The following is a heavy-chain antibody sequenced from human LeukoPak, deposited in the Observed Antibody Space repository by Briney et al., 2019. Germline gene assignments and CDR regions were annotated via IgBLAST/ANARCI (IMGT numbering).Heavy chain of an antibody. Sequence: GESLKISCQGSGYSFTSYWIGWVRQMPGKGLEWMGIIYPGDSDTRYSPSFQGQVTISADTSISAAYLQWNSLEASDTAIYYCARRGDSDFRIDWGQGTLVTVSS. CDR2: IYPGDSDT. CDR1: GYSFTSYW. D-gene: IGHD2-21*02. V-gene: IGHV5-51*01. CDR3: ARRGDSDFRID. J-gene: IGHJ4*02.